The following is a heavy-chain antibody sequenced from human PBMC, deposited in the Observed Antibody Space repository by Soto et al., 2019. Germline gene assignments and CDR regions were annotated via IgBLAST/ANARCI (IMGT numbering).Heavy chain of an antibody. Sequence: QVQLVQSVAEVKKPGSSVKVSCTASGDSFSSYAIRWVRQAPGHGLEWMGRIIPIFGTPNYAQREEGRVTITADESTSTANMELISLRSDDTAVYYCATGGTYYETRAVAYWGQGTLVTVSS. J-gene: IGHJ4*02. CDR3: ATGGTYYETRAVAY. CDR1: GDSFSSYA. CDR2: IIPIFGTP. V-gene: IGHV1-69*01. D-gene: IGHD3-22*01.